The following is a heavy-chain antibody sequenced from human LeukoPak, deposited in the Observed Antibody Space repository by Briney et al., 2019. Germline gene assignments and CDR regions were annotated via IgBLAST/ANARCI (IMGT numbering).Heavy chain of an antibody. CDR3: ARGELLYHY. V-gene: IGHV4-30-4*01. CDR1: GGSISSGDSY. Sequence: SETLSLTCTVSGGSISSGDSYWSWIRQPPGKGLEWIGYIFHRGSTFYNPSLKSRVTMSVDTSKYQFSLKLSSVAAADTAVYYCARGELLYHYWGQGALVTVSS. CDR2: IFHRGST. J-gene: IGHJ4*02. D-gene: IGHD2-15*01.